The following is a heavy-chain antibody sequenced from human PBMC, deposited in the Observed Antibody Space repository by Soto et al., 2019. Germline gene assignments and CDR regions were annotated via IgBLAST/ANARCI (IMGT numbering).Heavy chain of an antibody. CDR1: GDSVSSNSAA. CDR2: TYYRSKWYN. CDR3: ASDRKQHSNQNNWFDT. V-gene: IGHV6-1*01. D-gene: IGHD5-18*01. Sequence: SQTLSLTCAISGDSVSSNSAAWNWIRQSPSRGLEWLGRTYYRSKWYNDYAVSVKSRITINPDTSKNQFSLQLNSVTPEDTAVYSCASDRKQHSNQNNWFDTWGQGTLVTVSP. J-gene: IGHJ5*02.